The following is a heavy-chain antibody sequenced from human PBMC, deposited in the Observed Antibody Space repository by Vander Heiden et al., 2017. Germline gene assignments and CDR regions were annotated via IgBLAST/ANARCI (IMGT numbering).Heavy chain of an antibody. CDR1: GFTFSTYW. CDR3: ATYCSSAICYEYYFDY. CDR2: IKQDGSAK. D-gene: IGHD2-2*01. Sequence: EVQLVESGGTLVQPGGSLRLSCAASGFTFSTYWMGWVRQAPGKGLEWVANIKQDGSAKNYVDSVKGRFTISRDNARNSLYLQMNSLRPEDTAVYFCATYCSSAICYEYYFDYWGQGTLVTVSS. J-gene: IGHJ4*02. V-gene: IGHV3-7*03.